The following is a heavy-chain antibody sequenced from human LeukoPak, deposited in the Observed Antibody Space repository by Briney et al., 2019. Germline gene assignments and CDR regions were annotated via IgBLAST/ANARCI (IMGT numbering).Heavy chain of an antibody. D-gene: IGHD3-10*01. V-gene: IGHV4-59*01. CDR3: ARGGILWFGGLTDYGMDV. J-gene: IGHJ6*02. CDR2: IYYSGST. CDR1: GGSISSYY. Sequence: PSETLSLTCTVSGGSISSYYWSWIWQPPGKGLEWIGYIYYSGSTNYNPSLKSRVTISVDTSKNQFSLKLSSVTAADTAVYYCARGGILWFGGLTDYGMDVWGQGTTVTVSS.